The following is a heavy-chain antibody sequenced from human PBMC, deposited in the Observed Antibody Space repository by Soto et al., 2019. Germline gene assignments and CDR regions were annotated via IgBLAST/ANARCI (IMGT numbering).Heavy chain of an antibody. CDR1: GFTLRDYW. V-gene: IGHV3-7*01. Sequence: EVLLVESGCGVFQPGGSLRLSCSGSGFTLRDYWMHWGRRAPGRGLVSVADIGRDGSEEYYEESAKRRFTISRENAKKLIYLQMNSLRAEYTGVYYCARDGGKVDLDNWGQGALVTVSS. CDR3: ARDGGKVDLDN. D-gene: IGHD2-15*01. CDR2: IGRDGSEE. J-gene: IGHJ4*02.